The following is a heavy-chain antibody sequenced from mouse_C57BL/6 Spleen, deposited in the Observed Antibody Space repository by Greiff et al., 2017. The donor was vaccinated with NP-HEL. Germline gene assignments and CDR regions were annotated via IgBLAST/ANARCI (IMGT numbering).Heavy chain of an antibody. D-gene: IGHD2-5*01. V-gene: IGHV2-2*01. Sequence: QVQLKQSGPGLVQPSQSLSITCTVSGFSLTSYGVHWVRQSPGKGLEWLGVRWSGGSTDYNAAFISRLSISKANSKSQVFFKMNSLQADDTAIYYCARAAYYINSYWYFDVWGTGTTVTVSS. CDR3: ARAAYYINSYWYFDV. J-gene: IGHJ1*03. CDR2: RWSGGST. CDR1: GFSLTSYG.